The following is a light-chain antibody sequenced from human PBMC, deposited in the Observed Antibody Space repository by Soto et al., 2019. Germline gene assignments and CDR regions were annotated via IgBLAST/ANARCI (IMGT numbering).Light chain of an antibody. CDR3: QQYTGPPTT. J-gene: IGKJ5*01. Sequence: EIVLTQSPATLSLSPGERATLSCRASQSVSSYLAWYQQKPGQAPRLLIYGASKRATGIPDRFSGSGSGTDFTLTITRLEPEDSAVYFCQQYTGPPTTFGQGTRLEIK. CDR2: GAS. CDR1: QSVSSY. V-gene: IGKV3-11*01.